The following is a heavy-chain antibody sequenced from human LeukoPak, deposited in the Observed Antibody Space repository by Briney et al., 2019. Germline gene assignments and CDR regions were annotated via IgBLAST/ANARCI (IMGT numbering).Heavy chain of an antibody. CDR2: ISWNSGSI. CDR3: AKDRGYYGSGGYFGYYFDY. D-gene: IGHD3-10*01. CDR1: GFTFDDYA. Sequence: PGGSLRLSCAASGFTFDDYAMHWVRQAPGKGLEWVSGISWNSGSIGYADSVKGRFTISRDNAKNSLYLQMNSLRAEDTALYYCAKDRGYYGSGGYFGYYFDYWGQGTLVTVSS. V-gene: IGHV3-9*01. J-gene: IGHJ4*02.